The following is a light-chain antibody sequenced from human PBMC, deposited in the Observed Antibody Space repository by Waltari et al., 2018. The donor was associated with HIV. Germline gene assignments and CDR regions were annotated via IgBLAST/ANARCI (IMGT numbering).Light chain of an antibody. V-gene: IGKV3-15*01. CDR1: QSVDSD. Sequence: EIVMTQSPATLSVSPGESATLSCRASQSVDSDFAWYQQKPGQAPRLLIYDASSRAAGVPARFRGSGSGTDFTLAISSLQSRDFAVYYCQQYNNWPYTFGQGTKLEIK. CDR3: QQYNNWPYT. J-gene: IGKJ2*01. CDR2: DAS.